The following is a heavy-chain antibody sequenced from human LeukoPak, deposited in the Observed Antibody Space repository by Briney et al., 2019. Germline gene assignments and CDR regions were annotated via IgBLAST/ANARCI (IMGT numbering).Heavy chain of an antibody. CDR3: AKLRYDNRGYSRTDDY. CDR2: ISGSAGST. Sequence: GGSLRLSCAASGFTFSSYAMSWVRQAPGKGLEWVSAISGSAGSTYYADSVKGRFAISRDNSKNTLNLQMSSLRVEDTAVYFCAKLRYDNRGYSRTDDYWGQGTLVTVSS. V-gene: IGHV3-23*01. J-gene: IGHJ4*02. D-gene: IGHD3-22*01. CDR1: GFTFSSYA.